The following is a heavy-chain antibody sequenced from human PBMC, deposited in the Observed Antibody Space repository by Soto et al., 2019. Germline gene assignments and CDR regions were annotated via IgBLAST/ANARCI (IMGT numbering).Heavy chain of an antibody. J-gene: IGHJ6*02. V-gene: IGHV3-74*01. D-gene: IGHD5-18*01. CDR2: INSDGSST. Sequence: GGSLRLSCAASGFTFSSYWMHWVRQAPGKGLVWVSRINSDGSSTSYADSVKGRFTISRDNAKNTLYLQMNSLRAEDTAVYYCARGDPESGYSYGPSEDYYGMDVWGQGTTVTVSS. CDR1: GFTFSSYW. CDR3: ARGDPESGYSYGPSEDYYGMDV.